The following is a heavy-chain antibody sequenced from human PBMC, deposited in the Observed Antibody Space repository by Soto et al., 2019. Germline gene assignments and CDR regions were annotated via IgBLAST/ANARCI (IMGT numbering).Heavy chain of an antibody. V-gene: IGHV4-4*02. D-gene: IGHD3-22*01. Sequence: PSETLSLTCAVSGGSISSSNWWCWVRQPPGKGLEWIGEIYHSGSTNYNPSLKSRVTISVDKSKNQFSLKLSSVTAADTAVYYCARTPRGGYYDSSGWDYWGQGTLVTVSS. CDR3: ARTPRGGYYDSSGWDY. CDR2: IYHSGST. CDR1: GGSISSSNW. J-gene: IGHJ4*02.